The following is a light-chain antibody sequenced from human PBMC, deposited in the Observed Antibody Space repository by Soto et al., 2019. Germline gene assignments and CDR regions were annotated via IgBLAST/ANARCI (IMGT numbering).Light chain of an antibody. J-gene: IGKJ3*01. CDR2: GAS. V-gene: IGKV3-20*01. CDR3: QQYGSLPFT. Sequence: EIVLTQSPGTLSLSPGARATLSCRASQSVSSSYLAWYQQKPGQAPRLLIYGASSRATGIPDRFSASGSATDLTFAIRSLEPDDLSVYYCQQYGSLPFTFGPGTKVGIK. CDR1: QSVSSSY.